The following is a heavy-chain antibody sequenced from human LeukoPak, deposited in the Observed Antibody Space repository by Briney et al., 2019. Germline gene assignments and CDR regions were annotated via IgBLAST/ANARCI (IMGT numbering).Heavy chain of an antibody. J-gene: IGHJ4*02. CDR1: GFTFSSYG. CDR2: IKKDGSET. CDR3: TGGAGWLTDY. V-gene: IGHV3-7*05. D-gene: IGHD6-19*01. Sequence: TGGSLRLSCAASGFTFSSYGMHWVRQAPGKGLEWVANIKKDGSETKYVDSLKGRFTISRDNAKNSVYLQMNSLRAEDTAVYYCTGGAGWLTDYWGQGTLVTVSS.